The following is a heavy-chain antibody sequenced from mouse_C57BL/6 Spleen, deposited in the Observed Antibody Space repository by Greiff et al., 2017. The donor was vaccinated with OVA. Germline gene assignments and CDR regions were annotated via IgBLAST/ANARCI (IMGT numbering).Heavy chain of an antibody. D-gene: IGHD1-1*01. CDR2: IHPNSGST. Sequence: QVHVKQPGAELVKPGASVTLSCKASGYTFTSYWMHWVKQRPGQGLEWIGLIHPNSGSTNYNEKFKSKATLTVDKSSSTAYMQLSSLTSEDSAVYYCARRDYGSSLWYFDVWGTGTTVTVSS. CDR3: ARRDYGSSLWYFDV. CDR1: GYTFTSYW. J-gene: IGHJ1*03. V-gene: IGHV1-64*01.